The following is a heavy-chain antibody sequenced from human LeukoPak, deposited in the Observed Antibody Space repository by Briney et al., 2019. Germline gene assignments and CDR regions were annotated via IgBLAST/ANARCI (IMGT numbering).Heavy chain of an antibody. CDR1: GFTLTSYG. D-gene: IGHD2-15*01. V-gene: IGHV3-23*01. J-gene: IGHJ4*02. CDR2: VSGGGSTT. CDR3: AKPHTPYCSGGTCYLFDY. Sequence: GGSLRLSCAASGFTLTSYGMSWVRQAPGKGLEWVSTVSGGGSTTYYADSVKGRLAISRDNSNNTVYLQMNSLRVDDTAVYYCAKPHTPYCSGGTCYLFDYWGQGTLVTVSS.